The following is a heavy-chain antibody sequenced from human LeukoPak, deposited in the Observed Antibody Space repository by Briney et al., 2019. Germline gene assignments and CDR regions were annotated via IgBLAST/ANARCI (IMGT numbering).Heavy chain of an antibody. CDR2: IAHHGSNK. Sequence: GGSLRLSCAASGFTFSRNAIHWVRQGPGKGLEWVSYIAHHGSNKYYADSVKGRFTISRDNGKNSLYLQMNSLKIEDTAVYYCAKTRGWGDYFDYWGQGTLVTVSS. CDR1: GFTFSRNA. D-gene: IGHD3-10*01. CDR3: AKTRGWGDYFDY. J-gene: IGHJ4*02. V-gene: IGHV3-30*02.